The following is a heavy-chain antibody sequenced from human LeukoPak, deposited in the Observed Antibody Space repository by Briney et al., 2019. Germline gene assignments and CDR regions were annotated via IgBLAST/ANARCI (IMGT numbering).Heavy chain of an antibody. CDR2: ISGSGGST. D-gene: IGHD3-9*01. Sequence: GGSPRLSCAASGFTFSSYAMSWVRQAPGKGLEWVSAISGSGGSTYYADSVKGRFTISRDNSKNTLYLQMNSLRAEDTAVYYCAKDFEPAYFDWLLKDYYYYGMDVWGQGTAVTVSS. J-gene: IGHJ6*02. CDR1: GFTFSSYA. V-gene: IGHV3-23*01. CDR3: AKDFEPAYFDWLLKDYYYYGMDV.